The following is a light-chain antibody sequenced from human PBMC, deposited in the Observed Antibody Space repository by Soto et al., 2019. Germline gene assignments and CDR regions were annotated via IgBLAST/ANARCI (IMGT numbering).Light chain of an antibody. J-gene: IGKJ3*01. CDR2: GAS. Sequence: EIVLTQSPGTLSLSPGERATLSCRASQSIASCYLAWFQQKPGQAPRLLIYGASSRATGIPDRFSGSGSRTDFTLTITRLEPEDFAVYYCQQYGSSPRFTFGPGTKVDIK. CDR3: QQYGSSPRFT. V-gene: IGKV3-20*01. CDR1: QSIASCY.